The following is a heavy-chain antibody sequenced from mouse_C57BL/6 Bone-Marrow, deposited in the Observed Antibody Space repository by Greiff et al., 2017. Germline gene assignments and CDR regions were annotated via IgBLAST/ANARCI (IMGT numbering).Heavy chain of an antibody. J-gene: IGHJ4*01. CDR2: IYPRSGNT. V-gene: IGHV1-81*01. Sequence: QVQLQQSGAELARPWASVKLSCKASGYTFTSYGISWVKQRTGQGLEWIGEIYPRSGNTYYNEKFKGQGTLTADNYSRTAYMVLRSLTSEDSAVYFCASSVITTVVAPYYAIAYWGQGTSVTVSA. CDR3: ASSVITTVVAPYYAIAY. CDR1: GYTFTSYG. D-gene: IGHD1-1*01.